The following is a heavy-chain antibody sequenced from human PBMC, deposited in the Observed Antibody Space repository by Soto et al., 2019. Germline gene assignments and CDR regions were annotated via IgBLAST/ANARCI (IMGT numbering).Heavy chain of an antibody. D-gene: IGHD3-10*01. J-gene: IGHJ3*01. Sequence: QGELVESGGGVVQPGRSLRLTCAASGFSFSAYGMHWVRQAPGRGLAWVAGLWYDGSGEDYADAVRGRFSISRDNSKNTVHLQLNSLRAEDTAVYYCARIRATFTYAFDLWGQGTILIVSA. CDR1: GFSFSAYG. V-gene: IGHV3-33*03. CDR3: ARIRATFTYAFDL. CDR2: LWYDGSGE.